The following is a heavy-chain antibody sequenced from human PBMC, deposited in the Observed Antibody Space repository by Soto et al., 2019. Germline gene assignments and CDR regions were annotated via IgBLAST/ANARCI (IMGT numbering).Heavy chain of an antibody. V-gene: IGHV1-3*01. CDR2: INVAKGKT. Sequence: QVPLVQSGAEVKKPGASVKVSCKASGYSFSGYGVHWVRRAPRQRFEWMGWINVAKGKTKYSQKFQGRVTVTRDTSASTVYMDLSGLRSEDTAVYYCTRDRAREGYFGMDVWGQGTTVTVSS. CDR1: GYSFSGYG. J-gene: IGHJ6*02. D-gene: IGHD5-12*01. CDR3: TRDRAREGYFGMDV.